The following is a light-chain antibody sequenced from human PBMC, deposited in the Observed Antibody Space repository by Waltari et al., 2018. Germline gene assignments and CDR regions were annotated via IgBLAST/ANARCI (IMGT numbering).Light chain of an antibody. J-gene: IGLJ3*02. CDR2: GNN. CDR1: SLRIYY. V-gene: IGLV3-19*01. Sequence: SSELTQDPAVSVALGQTVRITCQGHSLRIYYGSWRRLQPGQAPELVIYGNNNRPSGIPDRFSASRSGNTASLTITGAQAEDEADYYCSSRDISGDVVFGGGTKLTVL. CDR3: SSRDISGDVV.